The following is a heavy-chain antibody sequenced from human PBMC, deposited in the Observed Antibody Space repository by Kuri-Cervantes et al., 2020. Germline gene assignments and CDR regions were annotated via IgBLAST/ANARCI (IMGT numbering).Heavy chain of an antibody. V-gene: IGHV4-59*02. CDR2: IYYTGTT. Sequence: SETLSLTCTVSGGSASSYFWNWIRQSPGRGLEWIGHIYYTGTTNYNPSLESRVTMSLDRSKNLLSLKLSSVTVADTAVYYCARALSFDWFDPWGQGTLVTVSS. J-gene: IGHJ5*02. CDR3: ARALSFDWFDP. CDR1: GGSASSYF.